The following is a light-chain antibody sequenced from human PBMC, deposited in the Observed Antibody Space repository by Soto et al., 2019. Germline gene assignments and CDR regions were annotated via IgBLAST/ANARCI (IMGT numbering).Light chain of an antibody. Sequence: DIQMTQSLSSLSASXXDGVXITCRASQSISSYVSWYQQKPGKAPXXLIYAASRLQSGVPSRFSGSRSGTDFTLTISSLQPEDFATYYCQQSYSRVTFGQGTKVDIK. CDR1: QSISSY. CDR2: AAS. J-gene: IGKJ1*01. CDR3: QQSYSRVT. V-gene: IGKV1-39*01.